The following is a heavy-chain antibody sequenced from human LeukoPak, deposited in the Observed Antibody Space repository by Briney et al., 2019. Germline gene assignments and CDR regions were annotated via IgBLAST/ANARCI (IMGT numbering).Heavy chain of an antibody. CDR1: SVSLSSSNSY. CDR3: ARQTGSGLFILP. Sequence: PSGTLSLTCTVSSVSLSSSNSYWGWIRQPPGKGLEWIGSIYYTGNTYYNASLKSQVSISIDTSKNQFCLKLTSVTAADTSVYYCARQTGSGLFILPGGQGTLVTVSS. D-gene: IGHD3/OR15-3a*01. J-gene: IGHJ4*02. V-gene: IGHV4-39*01. CDR2: IYYTGNT.